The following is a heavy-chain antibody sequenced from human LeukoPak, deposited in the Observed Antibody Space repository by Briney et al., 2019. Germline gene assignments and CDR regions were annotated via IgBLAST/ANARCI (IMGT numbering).Heavy chain of an antibody. CDR3: ARFRRNYDILTGYYTSYYMDV. CDR2: IYYSWST. Sequence: SETLSLTCTVSGGFISRYHWICIREPPGRGRVGIGYIYYSWSTSYNPSLKSRLTISVDTSKNQFSVKLISVTAAGTAVYYCARFRRNYDILTGYYTSYYMDVWGKGTTVTVSS. D-gene: IGHD3-9*01. V-gene: IGHV4-59*13. CDR1: GGFISRYH. J-gene: IGHJ6*03.